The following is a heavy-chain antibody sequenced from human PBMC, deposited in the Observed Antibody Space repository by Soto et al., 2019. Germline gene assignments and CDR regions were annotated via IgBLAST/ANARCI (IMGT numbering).Heavy chain of an antibody. Sequence: CLRLSCAASGFTFTSYAISWVRQPPGKWLAWVSAMSGSGSSTYYADDVTGRVNISRDNSKNKLYLQMNSLRADDTAVYYCAKDQARDTAMVDYWGQGTLVTVSS. CDR3: AKDQARDTAMVDY. CDR2: MSGSGSST. V-gene: IGHV3-23*01. D-gene: IGHD5-18*01. J-gene: IGHJ4*02. CDR1: GFTFTSYA.